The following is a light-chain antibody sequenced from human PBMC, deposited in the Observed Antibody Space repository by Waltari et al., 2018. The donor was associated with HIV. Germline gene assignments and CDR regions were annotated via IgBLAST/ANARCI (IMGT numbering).Light chain of an antibody. CDR2: EGS. V-gene: IGLV2-23*03. J-gene: IGLJ1*01. CDR3: CSYAGSNTFV. CDR1: NSDVGSYNL. Sequence: QSALTQPASVSGSPGQSITISCTGTNSDVGSYNLFSWYQQHPGKAPKLMIYEGSKRPSGVSNRFSGSKSGNTASLTISGLQAEDEADYYCCSYAGSNTFVCGTGTKVTVL.